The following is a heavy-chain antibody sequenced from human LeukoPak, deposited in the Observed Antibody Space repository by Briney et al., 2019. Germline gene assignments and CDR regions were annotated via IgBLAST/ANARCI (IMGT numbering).Heavy chain of an antibody. CDR2: INHSGST. CDR1: GGSFSGYY. V-gene: IGHV4-34*01. CDR3: ARGNYGSGSLPWFDP. D-gene: IGHD3-10*01. J-gene: IGHJ5*02. Sequence: SETLSLTCAVYGGSFSGYYWSWIRQPPGKGLEWIGEINHSGSTNYNPSLKSRVTISLDTSKNQFSLKLSFVTAADTAVYYCARGNYGSGSLPWFDPWGQGTLVTVSS.